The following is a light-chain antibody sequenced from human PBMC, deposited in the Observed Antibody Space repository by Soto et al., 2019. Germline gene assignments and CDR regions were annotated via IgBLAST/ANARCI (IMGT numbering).Light chain of an antibody. CDR1: QTVGRSY. Sequence: EIVLTQSPGIMYLSPGERATLSCRASQTVGRSYLAWYQQKPGQAPRLLIFGTSTRATGIPDRFSGGGSGTDFTLTISRLDPEDYAVYFCQQFGSSPRTFGQGTKVEI. J-gene: IGKJ1*01. CDR2: GTS. V-gene: IGKV3-20*01. CDR3: QQFGSSPRT.